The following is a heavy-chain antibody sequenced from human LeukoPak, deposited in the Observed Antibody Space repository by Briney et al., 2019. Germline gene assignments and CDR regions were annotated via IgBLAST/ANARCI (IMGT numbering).Heavy chain of an antibody. CDR3: ARGETYYYDSSGFDY. V-gene: IGHV3-48*02. CDR1: GFTFSSYS. CDR2: ISSSSSTI. D-gene: IGHD3-22*01. Sequence: GGSLRLSCAASGFTFSSYSMNWVRQAPGKGLEWVSYISSSSSTIYYADSVKGRLTISRDNAKNSLYLQMNSLRDEDTAVYYCARGETYYYDSSGFDYWGQGTLVTVSS. J-gene: IGHJ4*02.